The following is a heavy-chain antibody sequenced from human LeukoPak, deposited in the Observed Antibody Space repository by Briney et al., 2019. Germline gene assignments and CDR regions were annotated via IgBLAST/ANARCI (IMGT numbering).Heavy chain of an antibody. J-gene: IGHJ4*02. CDR3: ARDKGVRIVVHDY. CDR1: GFTVSSNS. CDR2: IYTTGRT. V-gene: IGHV3-53*01. D-gene: IGHD2-21*01. Sequence: GGSLRLSCTVSGFTVSSNSMSWVRQAPGKGLEWVSFIYTTGRTHNSDSVKGRFTISRDSSKNTLYLQMNSLRAEDTAVYYCARDKGVRIVVHDYWGQGTLVTVSS.